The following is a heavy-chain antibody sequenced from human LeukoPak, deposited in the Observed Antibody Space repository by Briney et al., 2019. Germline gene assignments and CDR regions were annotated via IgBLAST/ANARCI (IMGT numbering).Heavy chain of an antibody. J-gene: IGHJ4*02. Sequence: SETLSLTCAVSGYSISSGHYWGWSRQPPGKGLEWMGSIYHSGSTNYNPSLKSRVTISVDTSKNQFSLKLSPVTAADPAVYYCARPSLGLPAAFFDYWGQGALVTISS. CDR1: GYSISSGHY. V-gene: IGHV4-38-2*01. CDR3: ARPSLGLPAAFFDY. CDR2: IYHSGST. D-gene: IGHD2-2*01.